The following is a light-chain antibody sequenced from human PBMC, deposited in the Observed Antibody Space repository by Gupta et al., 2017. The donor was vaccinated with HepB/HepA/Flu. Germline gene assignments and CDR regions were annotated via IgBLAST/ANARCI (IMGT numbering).Light chain of an antibody. V-gene: IGLV2-14*03. CDR1: SSDVGGYNY. CDR2: DVS. Sequence: QSALTQPASVSGSPEQSITISCTGTSSDVGGYNYVSWYQQNPGKAPKLMIYDVSNRPSGVSNRFSGSKSGNTASLTISGLQAEDEADYYCSSYTSSSTLLFGGGTKLTVL. J-gene: IGLJ3*02. CDR3: SSYTSSSTLL.